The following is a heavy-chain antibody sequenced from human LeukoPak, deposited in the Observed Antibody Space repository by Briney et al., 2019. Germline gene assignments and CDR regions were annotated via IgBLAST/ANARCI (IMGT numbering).Heavy chain of an antibody. CDR2: VSSNVNKM. Sequence: GGSLRLSCAASGFTFSSHTMNWVRQAPGKGLEWVACVSSNVNKMYYAESVRGRFTVSRDNAGNSLSLQMDSLRAEDTAVYYCTRELLSLHQGLDSWGQGTLVTVSS. V-gene: IGHV3-21*06. J-gene: IGHJ5*01. D-gene: IGHD2/OR15-2a*01. CDR1: GFTFSSHT. CDR3: TRELLSLHQGLDS.